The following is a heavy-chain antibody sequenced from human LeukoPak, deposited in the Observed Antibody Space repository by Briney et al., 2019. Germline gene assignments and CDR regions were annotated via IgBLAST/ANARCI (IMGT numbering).Heavy chain of an antibody. CDR3: ARDLSGNSYNFDL. Sequence: ASVKVSCKAPGYIFTSCYMHWVRQAPGQGLEWMGIINPSGGSTRYAQKFQGRVTMTRDTSTSTVYMELSSLRSEDTAVYYRARDLSGNSYNFDLWGQGTLVTVSS. J-gene: IGHJ4*02. V-gene: IGHV1-46*01. CDR1: GYIFTSCY. CDR2: INPSGGST. D-gene: IGHD5-18*01.